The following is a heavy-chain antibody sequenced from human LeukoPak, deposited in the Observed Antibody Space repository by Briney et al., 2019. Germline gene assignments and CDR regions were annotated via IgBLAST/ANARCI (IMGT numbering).Heavy chain of an antibody. J-gene: IGHJ4*02. CDR1: GYTLTELS. Sequence: GASVKVSCKVSGYTLTELSMHWVRQAPGKGLEWMGGFDPEDGETTYAQKFQGRVTMTEDTSTDTAYMELSSLRSEDTAVYYCATAFTRMVRGVIPFAFDYWGQGTLVTVSS. CDR2: FDPEDGET. CDR3: ATAFTRMVRGVIPFAFDY. V-gene: IGHV1-24*01. D-gene: IGHD3-10*01.